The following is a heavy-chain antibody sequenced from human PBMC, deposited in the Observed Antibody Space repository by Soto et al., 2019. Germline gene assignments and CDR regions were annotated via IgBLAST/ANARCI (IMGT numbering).Heavy chain of an antibody. D-gene: IGHD3-10*01. CDR1: GDSVSRGTVSTDVYY. CDR3: ARVYYYRAGSYVGGWGDP. V-gene: IGHV4-61*08. Sequence: SETLSLTCTVSGDSVSRGTVSTDVYYWSWIRQSPGKGLEWIAYTYHTGSTNYNPSLSSRVTISVDTSKNQFSLKLSSVTAADTAVYYCARVYYYRAGSYVGGWGDPWGPGTLVTVS. J-gene: IGHJ5*02. CDR2: TYHTGST.